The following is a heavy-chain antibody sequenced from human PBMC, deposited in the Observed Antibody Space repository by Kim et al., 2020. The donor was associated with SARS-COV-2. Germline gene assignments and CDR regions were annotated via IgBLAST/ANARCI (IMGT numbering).Heavy chain of an antibody. J-gene: IGHJ3*02. D-gene: IGHD3-10*01. Sequence: SVKVSCKASGFTFTSSAVQWVRQARGQRLEWIGWIVVGSGNTNYAQKFQERVTITRDMSTSTAYMELSSLRSEDTAVYYCAADRDGSDAFDIWGQGTMVTVSS. CDR2: IVVGSGNT. CDR3: AADRDGSDAFDI. CDR1: GFTFTSSA. V-gene: IGHV1-58*01.